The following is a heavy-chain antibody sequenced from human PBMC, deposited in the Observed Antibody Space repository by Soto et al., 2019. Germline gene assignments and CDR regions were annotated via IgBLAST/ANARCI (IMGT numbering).Heavy chain of an antibody. V-gene: IGHV1-46*01. CDR2: INPSGGST. CDR3: ARALVGFDYYYCGMDV. J-gene: IGHJ6*04. CDR1: GYTFTSYY. Sequence: ASVKVSCKASGYTFTSYYMHWVRQAPGQGLEWMGIINPSGGSTSYAQKFQGRVTMTRDTSTSTVYMELSSLRSEDTAVYYCARALVGFDYYYCGMDVWGKGTTVTVSS. D-gene: IGHD2-15*01.